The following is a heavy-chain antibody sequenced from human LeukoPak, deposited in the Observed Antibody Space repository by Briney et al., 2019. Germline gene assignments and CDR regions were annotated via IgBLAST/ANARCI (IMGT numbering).Heavy chain of an antibody. CDR2: IIPIFGTA. D-gene: IGHD4-11*01. Sequence: SVKVSCKASGGTFSSYAIRWVRQAPGQGLEWMGGIIPIFGTANYAQKFQGRVTITADESTSTAYMELSSLRSEDTAVYYCASAYSNYIYYFDYWGQGTLVTVSS. V-gene: IGHV1-69*13. J-gene: IGHJ4*02. CDR1: GGTFSSYA. CDR3: ASAYSNYIYYFDY.